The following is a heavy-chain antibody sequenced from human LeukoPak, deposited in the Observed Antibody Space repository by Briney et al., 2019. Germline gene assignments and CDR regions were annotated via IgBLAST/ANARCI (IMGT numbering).Heavy chain of an antibody. CDR3: ASWGYYYDSSGYYYDFDY. D-gene: IGHD3-22*01. J-gene: IGHJ4*02. CDR1: AGSISSYY. CDR2: IYYSGST. Sequence: SETLSLTCTVSAGSISSYYWSWIRQPPGKGLEWIGYIYYSGSTNYNPSLKSRVSMSVDTSKNQFSLKLSSVTAADTAVYYCASWGYYYDSSGYYYDFDYWGQGTLVTVSS. V-gene: IGHV4-59*12.